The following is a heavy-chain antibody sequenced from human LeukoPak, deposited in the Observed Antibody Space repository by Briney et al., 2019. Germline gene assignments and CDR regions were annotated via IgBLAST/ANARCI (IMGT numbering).Heavy chain of an antibody. V-gene: IGHV4-4*07. CDR3: AIDGSSSSLFQH. CDR2: IYTSGST. J-gene: IGHJ1*01. Sequence: SETLSLTCTVSGGSISSYYWSWIRQPAGKGLEWIGRIYTSGSTNYNPSLKSRVTMSVDTSKNQFSLKLSSVTAADTAVYYCAIDGSSSSLFQHWGQGTLVTVSS. CDR1: GGSISSYY. D-gene: IGHD6-6*01.